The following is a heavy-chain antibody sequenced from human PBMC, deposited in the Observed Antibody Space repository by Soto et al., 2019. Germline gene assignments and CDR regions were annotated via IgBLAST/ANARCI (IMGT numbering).Heavy chain of an antibody. CDR2: IYPGDSDT. Sequence: PGESLKISCKGSGYSFSNSWIAWVRQVPGKGLERMGIIYPGDSDTRYSPSFQGQVTISADSSISTAYLQWSSLKASDTAMYYCARWSKETIFDYCGQGTLVTVSS. J-gene: IGHJ4*02. CDR3: ARWSKETIFDY. V-gene: IGHV5-51*01. CDR1: GYSFSNSW.